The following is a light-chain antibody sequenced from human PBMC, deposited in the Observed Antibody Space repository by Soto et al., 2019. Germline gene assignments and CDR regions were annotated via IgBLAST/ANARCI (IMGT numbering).Light chain of an antibody. CDR1: QSVSSY. CDR2: DAS. CDR3: QQRSNWPPGYT. Sequence: EIVLTQSPATLSLSPGERATLSCRASQSVSSYLAWYQQKPGQAPRLLIYDASNRATGIPARFSGSGSGTVFTLTISSLGPEDFAVYYCQQRSNWPPGYTFGQGTKLEIK. V-gene: IGKV3-11*01. J-gene: IGKJ2*01.